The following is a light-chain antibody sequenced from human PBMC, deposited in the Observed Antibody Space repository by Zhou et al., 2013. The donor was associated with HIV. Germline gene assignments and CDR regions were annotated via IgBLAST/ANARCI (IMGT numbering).Light chain of an antibody. V-gene: IGKV3-20*01. J-gene: IGKJ5*01. CDR3: QQYGTSRST. CDR2: AAS. CDR1: QNIAGNY. Sequence: EIVLTQSPGTLSLSPGERGTLSCRASQNIAGNYLAWYQQKPGQAPRLLIYAASNRATGIPDRFSGSGSETDFTLTISGLEPEDFAVYYCQQYGTSRSTFGQGHDW.